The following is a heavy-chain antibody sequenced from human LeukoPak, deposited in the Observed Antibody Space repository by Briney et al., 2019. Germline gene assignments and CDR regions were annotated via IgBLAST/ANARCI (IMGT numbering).Heavy chain of an antibody. CDR3: AKRRCSGGSCYSGYFDY. CDR1: GFTFSSYA. CDR2: ISGSGGST. Sequence: QPGGSLRLSCAASGFTFSSYAMSWVRQAPGKGLEWVSAISGSGGSTYYADSVKGRFTISRDNSKNKLYLQMNSLRAEDTAVYYCAKRRCSGGSCYSGYFDYWGQGTLVTVSS. V-gene: IGHV3-23*01. J-gene: IGHJ4*02. D-gene: IGHD2-15*01.